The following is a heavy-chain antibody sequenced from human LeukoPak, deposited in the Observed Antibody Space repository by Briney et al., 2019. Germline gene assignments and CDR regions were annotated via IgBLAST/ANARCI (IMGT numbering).Heavy chain of an antibody. CDR3: ASTTEAVALDY. Sequence: PGGSLRLSCTASGLTFSTSGFNWVRQAPGKGLEWVASIGPTGSDRYHADSIKGRFTISRDNAKNSLYLQMNSLRAEDTAVYYCASTTEAVALDYWGQGTLVTVSS. CDR2: IGPTGSDR. V-gene: IGHV3-21*01. CDR1: GLTFSTSG. D-gene: IGHD6-19*01. J-gene: IGHJ4*02.